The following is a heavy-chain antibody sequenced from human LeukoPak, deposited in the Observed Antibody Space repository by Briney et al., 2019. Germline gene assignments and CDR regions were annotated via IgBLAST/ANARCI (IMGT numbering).Heavy chain of an antibody. Sequence: GGSLRLSCVASGFTFSSYWMHWVRQDPRKGLVWVSRINGDGRNINYADSVRGRFTISRDNSENTLYLQMNSLRAEDTAVYYCARTVVTAIHFAFDIWGQGTMVTVSS. V-gene: IGHV3-74*01. CDR3: ARTVVTAIHFAFDI. J-gene: IGHJ3*02. D-gene: IGHD2-21*02. CDR2: INGDGRNI. CDR1: GFTFSSYW.